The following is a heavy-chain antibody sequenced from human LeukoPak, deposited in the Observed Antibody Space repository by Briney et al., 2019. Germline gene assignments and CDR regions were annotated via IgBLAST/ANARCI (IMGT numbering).Heavy chain of an antibody. D-gene: IGHD3-10*01. CDR1: GYTFTRYD. CDR3: ARRIHSLWFGELSVFYYYYMDV. J-gene: IGHJ6*03. Sequence: ASVKVSCKASGYTFTRYDINWVRQATGQGLEGRGWMNPNSGNTGYAQKFQGRVTMTRNTSISTAYMELSSLRSEDTAVYYCARRIHSLWFGELSVFYYYYMDVWGKGTTVTVSS. V-gene: IGHV1-8*01. CDR2: MNPNSGNT.